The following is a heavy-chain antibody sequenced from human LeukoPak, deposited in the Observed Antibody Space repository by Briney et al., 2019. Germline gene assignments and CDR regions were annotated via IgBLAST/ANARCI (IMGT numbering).Heavy chain of an antibody. V-gene: IGHV4-34*01. J-gene: IGHJ4*02. CDR1: GGSFSGYY. CDR2: INHSGST. Sequence: PSETLSLTCAVYGGSFSGYYWSWIRQPPGKGLEWIGEINHSGSTNYNPSLKSRVTISVDTSKNQFPLKLSSVTAADTAVYYCATPESAVAGTGFDYWGQGTLVTVSS. D-gene: IGHD6-19*01. CDR3: ATPESAVAGTGFDY.